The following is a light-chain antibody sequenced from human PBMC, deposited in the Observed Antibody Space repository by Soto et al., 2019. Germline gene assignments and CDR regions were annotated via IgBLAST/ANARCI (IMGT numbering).Light chain of an antibody. J-gene: IGLJ1*01. Sequence: QYVLTQPASVSGSPGQSITISCTGTSSDVGGYNCVSWYQQHPGKAPKLMIYDVSNRPSGVSNRFSGSKSGNTASLTISGLQAEDEADYYCSSYTSSSTLVFGTGTKLTVL. CDR2: DVS. CDR3: SSYTSSSTLV. V-gene: IGLV2-14*01. CDR1: SSDVGGYNC.